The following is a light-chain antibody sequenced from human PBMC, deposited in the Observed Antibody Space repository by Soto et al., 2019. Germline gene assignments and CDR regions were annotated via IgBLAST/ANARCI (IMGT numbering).Light chain of an antibody. V-gene: IGKV3-20*01. CDR1: QSVGSK. J-gene: IGKJ1*01. CDR3: QQYGTPGT. CDR2: GAS. Sequence: TQSPARLCLSPGERATLASRASQSVGSKVGWYQQQPDQARSLLIYGASTRASGIPLRFSGSGSGTDFTLTISRLEPEDFAVYYCQQYGTPGTFGQGTKVDIK.